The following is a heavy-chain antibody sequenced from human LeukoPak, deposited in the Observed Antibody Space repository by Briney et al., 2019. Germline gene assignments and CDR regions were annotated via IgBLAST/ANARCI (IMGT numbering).Heavy chain of an antibody. CDR1: GFTFSDYY. J-gene: IGHJ6*02. Sequence: GGSLRLSCAASGFTFSDYYMSWIRQAPGKGLEWVSYISSSSSYTNYADSVKGRFTISRDNAKNSLYPQMNSLRAEDTAVYYCARDYFKQQAAAGKSYYGMDVWGQGTTVTVSS. V-gene: IGHV3-11*06. CDR3: ARDYFKQQAAAGKSYYGMDV. D-gene: IGHD6-13*01. CDR2: ISSSSSYT.